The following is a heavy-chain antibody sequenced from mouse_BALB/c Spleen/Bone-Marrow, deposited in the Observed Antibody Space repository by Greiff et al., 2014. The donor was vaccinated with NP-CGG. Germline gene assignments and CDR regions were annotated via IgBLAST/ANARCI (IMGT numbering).Heavy chain of an antibody. Sequence: LVESGAELVKPWASVMLSCTASGFNIKDTYMHWVKQRPEQGLEWIGRIDPANGNTKYEPKFQGKATITADTSSNTAYQQLSSLTSEDTAVYYCATMITDWYFDAWGAGTSVTVSS. V-gene: IGHV14-3*02. D-gene: IGHD2-4*01. CDR1: GFNIKDTY. CDR2: IDPANGNT. J-gene: IGHJ1*01. CDR3: ATMITDWYFDA.